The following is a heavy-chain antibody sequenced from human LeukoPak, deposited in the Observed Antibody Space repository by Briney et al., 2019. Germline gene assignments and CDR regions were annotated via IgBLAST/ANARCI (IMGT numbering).Heavy chain of an antibody. CDR1: GGSFSGYY. CDR3: ARRAYSAAYWKHFDY. CDR2: INHSGST. Sequence: NPSETLSLTCAVYGGSFSGYYWSWIRQPPGKGLEWIGEINHSGSTNYNPSLKSRVTISVDTSKNQFSRKLNSVTAADTAVYFCARRAYSAAYWKHFDYWGQGTLVTVSS. J-gene: IGHJ4*02. D-gene: IGHD1-1*01. V-gene: IGHV4-34*01.